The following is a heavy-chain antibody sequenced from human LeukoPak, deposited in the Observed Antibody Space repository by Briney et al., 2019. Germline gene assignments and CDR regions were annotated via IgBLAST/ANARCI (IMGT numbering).Heavy chain of an antibody. V-gene: IGHV3-23*01. J-gene: IGHJ4*02. D-gene: IGHD3-10*01. Sequence: PSETLSLTCTVSGGSISSYYWSWVRQPPGKGLEWVSIITSGVGITYYADSVKGRFTISRDNSKNTLYLQMNSLRAEDTAVYYCAKGDYYDFDYWGQGTLVTASS. CDR1: GGSISSYY. CDR3: AKGDYYDFDY. CDR2: ITSGVGIT.